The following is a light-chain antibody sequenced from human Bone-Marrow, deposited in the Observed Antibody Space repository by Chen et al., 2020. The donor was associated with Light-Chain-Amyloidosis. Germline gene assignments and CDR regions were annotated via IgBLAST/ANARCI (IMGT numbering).Light chain of an antibody. CDR3: QQYHTTPYT. J-gene: IGKJ2*01. CDR2: WTS. Sequence: DILMTQSPDSLAVSLGERPTINCKSSQSVLYSPNTKNSLAWDQQKPGQAPKLLIAWTSTRDPGVPDRISGSGSRTDFVLTSNSLQAEDVAVYYCQQYHTTPYTFGQGFKLEIK. CDR1: QSVLYSPNTKNS. V-gene: IGKV4-1*01.